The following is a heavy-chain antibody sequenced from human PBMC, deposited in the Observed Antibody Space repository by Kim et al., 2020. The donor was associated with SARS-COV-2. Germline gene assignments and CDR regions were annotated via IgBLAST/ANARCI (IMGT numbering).Heavy chain of an antibody. D-gene: IGHD5-18*01. V-gene: IGHV3-30*18. Sequence: GGSLRLSCAASGFTFSSYGMHWVRQAPGKGLEWVAVISYDGSNKYYADSVKGRFTISRDNSKNTLYLQMNSLRAEDTAVYYCAKSSQPDTAMATFDYWG. J-gene: IGHJ4*01. CDR2: ISYDGSNK. CDR1: GFTFSSYG. CDR3: AKSSQPDTAMATFDY.